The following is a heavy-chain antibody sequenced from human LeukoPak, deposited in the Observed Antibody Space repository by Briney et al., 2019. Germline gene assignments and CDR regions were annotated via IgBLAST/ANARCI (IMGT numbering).Heavy chain of an antibody. D-gene: IGHD3-22*01. CDR1: GYTFTDYY. J-gene: IGHJ5*02. V-gene: IGHV1-2*02. CDR3: ARTHYYDSSGDNWFDP. CDR2: INPNSGGT. Sequence: GASVKVSCKASGYTFTDYYMHWVRQAPGQGLEWMGWINPNSGGTNYAQKFQGRVTMTRDTSISTAYMELSRLRSDDTAVYYCARTHYYDSSGDNWFDPWGQGTLVTVSS.